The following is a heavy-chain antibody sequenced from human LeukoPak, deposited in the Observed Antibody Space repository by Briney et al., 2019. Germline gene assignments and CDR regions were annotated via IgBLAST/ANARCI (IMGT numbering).Heavy chain of an antibody. CDR1: GGSMTSSSYY. CDR2: IYYSGST. CDR3: AGPSNSWGDGFDI. J-gene: IGHJ3*02. Sequence: PSETLSLTCTVSGGSMTSSSYYWGWIRQPPGKGLEWIGSIYYSGSTYYNPSLKSRVTISVDTSKNQFSLKLSSVTAADTAVYYCAGPSNSWGDGFDIWGRGTMVTVSS. D-gene: IGHD6-13*01. V-gene: IGHV4-39*01.